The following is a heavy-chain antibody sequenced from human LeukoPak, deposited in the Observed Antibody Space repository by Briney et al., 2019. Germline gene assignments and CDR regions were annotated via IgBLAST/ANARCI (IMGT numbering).Heavy chain of an antibody. CDR1: GGSISSYY. CDR3: ARIVDTAWLSPFFDY. V-gene: IGHV4-59*01. CDR2: IYYSGST. J-gene: IGHJ4*02. D-gene: IGHD5-18*01. Sequence: PSETLSLTCTVSGGSISSYYWSWIRQPPGKGLEWIGYIYYSGSTNYNPSLKSRVTISVDTSKNQFSLKLGSVTAADTAVYYCARIVDTAWLSPFFDYWGQGTLVTVSS.